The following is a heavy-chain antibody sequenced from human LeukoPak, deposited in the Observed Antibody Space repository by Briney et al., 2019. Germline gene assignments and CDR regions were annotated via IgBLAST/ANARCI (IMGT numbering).Heavy chain of an antibody. CDR3: ARDWSSTGGFDF. J-gene: IGHJ3*01. D-gene: IGHD2-2*01. CDR2: INQDGSVK. Sequence: PGGSLRLSCVASGFTFSSNWMNWVRQVPGKGMEWVGNINQDGSVKHSVDSVKGRFTISRGNAKNLMYLQMNSLRVDDTAVYYCARDWSSTGGFDFWGQGTTVTVSS. CDR1: GFTFSSNW. V-gene: IGHV3-7*01.